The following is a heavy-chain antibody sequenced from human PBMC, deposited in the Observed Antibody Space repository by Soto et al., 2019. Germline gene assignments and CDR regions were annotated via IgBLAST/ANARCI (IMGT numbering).Heavy chain of an antibody. CDR1: GFSLSTSGVG. J-gene: IGHJ4*02. CDR2: IYWDDDK. V-gene: IGHV2-5*02. D-gene: IGHD3-3*01. Sequence: SGPTLVNPTQPLTLTCTFSGFSLSTSGVGVGLIRQPPGKALEWLALIYWDDDKRYSPSLKSRLTITKDTSKNQVVLTMTNMDPVDTATYYCAHTFYDFWSGYYTSFDYWGQGTLVTVYS. CDR3: AHTFYDFWSGYYTSFDY.